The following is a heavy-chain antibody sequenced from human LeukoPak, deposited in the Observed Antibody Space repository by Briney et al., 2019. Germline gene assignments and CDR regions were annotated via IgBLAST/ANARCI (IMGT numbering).Heavy chain of an antibody. CDR2: ISGSGGST. Sequence: GSLRLSCAASGFTFSSYAMSWVRQAPGKGLEWVSAISGSGGSTYYADSVKGRFTISRDNSKNTLYLQMNSLRVEDTALYYCAKRNSTGWYYFDYWGQGTLVTVSS. CDR1: GFTFSSYA. CDR3: AKRNSTGWYYFDY. V-gene: IGHV3-23*01. D-gene: IGHD6-19*01. J-gene: IGHJ4*02.